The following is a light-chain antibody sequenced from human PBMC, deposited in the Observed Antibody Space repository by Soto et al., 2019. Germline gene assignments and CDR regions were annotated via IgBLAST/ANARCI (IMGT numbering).Light chain of an antibody. J-gene: IGKJ4*01. V-gene: IGKV1-39*01. Sequence: DIQMTQSPSSLSAYLGKSVTITCLASQSISRYLHWYQHKPGKAPKLLIYAASTLQSGVPSRFSGSGSGTDFTLTISCLQSEDFATYYCQQYYSVPPLTFGGGSKVDVK. CDR1: QSISRY. CDR2: AAS. CDR3: QQYYSVPPLT.